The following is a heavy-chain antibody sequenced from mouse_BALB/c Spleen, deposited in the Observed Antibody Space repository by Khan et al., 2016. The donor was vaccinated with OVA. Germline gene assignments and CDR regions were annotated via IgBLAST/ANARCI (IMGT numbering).Heavy chain of an antibody. D-gene: IGHD1-3*01. CDR1: GFSLSNYG. CDR2: IWAGGST. V-gene: IGHV2-9*02. CDR3: ARAFYNGAWFAD. Sequence: QVQLKESGPGLVAPSQTLSITCTVSGFSLSNYGVHWVRQPPGKGLEWLGVIWAGGSTNHNSALMSRLSISKDDSKSQVFLKMNSLQTDDTAMYYCARAFYNGAWFADWGQGTLVTVSA. J-gene: IGHJ3*01.